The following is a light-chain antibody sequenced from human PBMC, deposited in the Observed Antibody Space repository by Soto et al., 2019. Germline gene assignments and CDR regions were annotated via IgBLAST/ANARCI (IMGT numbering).Light chain of an antibody. V-gene: IGKV3-15*01. CDR2: GAS. CDR1: QSVSRN. CDR3: QQYKNWHPLT. J-gene: IGKJ4*01. Sequence: ILMTQSPSTLAVSPGERATLSCRASQSVSRNLAWYQQKPGQAPRLLISGASTRATGIPARFSGSGSGTEFTLTISSLQYEDFAVHYCQQYKNWHPLTFAGGTKVDIK.